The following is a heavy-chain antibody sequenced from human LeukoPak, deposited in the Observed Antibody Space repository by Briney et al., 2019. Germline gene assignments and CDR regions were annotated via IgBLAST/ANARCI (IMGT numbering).Heavy chain of an antibody. Sequence: GGSLRLSCTASGFTFGAYAMSWFRQAPGKGLEWVGFIRSKAYGGTTEYAASVKGRFTISRDDSKSIAYLQMNSLKTEDTVVYYCTRDYYDSSGYYSGLFDYWGQGTLVTVSS. D-gene: IGHD3-22*01. CDR1: GFTFGAYA. V-gene: IGHV3-49*03. CDR3: TRDYYDSSGYYSGLFDY. J-gene: IGHJ4*02. CDR2: IRSKAYGGTT.